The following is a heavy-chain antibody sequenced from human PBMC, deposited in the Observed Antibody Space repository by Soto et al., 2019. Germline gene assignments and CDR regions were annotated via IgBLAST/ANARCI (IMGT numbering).Heavy chain of an antibody. J-gene: IGHJ3*02. CDR1: GFTFTNVW. Sequence: EVQLVESGGGLVEPGGSLRLSCAASGFTFTNVWMTWVRQAPGKGLEWVGRIKRKIDDGTTDYAAPVKGRFTISRDDSKSTLYLQMNSLKTEDTAVYYCTTDHYCSSTTCPGAFDMWVQGTMVTVSS. CDR3: TTDHYCSSTTCPGAFDM. CDR2: IKRKIDDGTT. V-gene: IGHV3-15*01. D-gene: IGHD2-2*01.